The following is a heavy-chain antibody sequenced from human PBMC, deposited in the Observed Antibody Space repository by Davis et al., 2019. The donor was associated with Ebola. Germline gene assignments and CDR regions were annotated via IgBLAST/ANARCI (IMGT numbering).Heavy chain of an antibody. V-gene: IGHV5-51*01. CDR3: ASLRRTITGMDDGFDL. CDR2: IHPGDSDT. Sequence: GESLKISCKGSGHSFSNYWIAWVPQLPGNGLEWMGTIHPGDSDTRYSPSFRGQVTISADKSTTTAYLQWRSLKASDTAMYYCASLRRTITGMDDGFDLWGQGTMVTVSS. D-gene: IGHD1-20*01. CDR1: GHSFSNYW. J-gene: IGHJ3*01.